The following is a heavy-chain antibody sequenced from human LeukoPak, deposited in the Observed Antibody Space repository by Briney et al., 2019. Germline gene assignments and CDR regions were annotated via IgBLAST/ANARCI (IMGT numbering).Heavy chain of an antibody. V-gene: IGHV3-74*01. CDR3: ARVGPWVNPDYYYYYMDV. D-gene: IGHD1-14*01. CDR2: INSDGSST. Sequence: PGGSLRLSCAVSGFTFSSYWMHWVRQAPGKGLVWVSRINSDGSSTIYADSVKGRFTISRDNAKNSLYLQMNSLRAEDTAVYYCARVGPWVNPDYYYYYMDVWGKGTTVTVSS. J-gene: IGHJ6*03. CDR1: GFTFSSYW.